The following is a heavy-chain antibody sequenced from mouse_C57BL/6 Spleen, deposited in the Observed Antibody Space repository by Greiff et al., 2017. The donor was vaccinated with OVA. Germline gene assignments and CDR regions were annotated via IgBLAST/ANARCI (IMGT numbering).Heavy chain of an antibody. V-gene: IGHV1-22*01. CDR1: GYTFTDYN. J-gene: IGHJ4*01. D-gene: IGHD2-4*01. CDR2: INPNNGGT. Sequence: VQLQQSGPELVKPGASVKMSCKASGYTFTDYNMHWVKQSHGKSLEWIGYINPNNGGTSYNQKFKGKATLTVNKSSSTAYMELRSLTSEDAAVYYCARRGDYDEGDAMDYWGQGTSVTVSS. CDR3: ARRGDYDEGDAMDY.